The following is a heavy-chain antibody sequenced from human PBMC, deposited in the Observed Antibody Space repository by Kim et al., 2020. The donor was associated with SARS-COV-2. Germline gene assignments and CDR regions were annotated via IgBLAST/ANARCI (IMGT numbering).Heavy chain of an antibody. D-gene: IGHD3-22*01. CDR3: ASLPGQKRQTVVVIDDAVDI. J-gene: IGHJ3*02. Sequence: SETLSLTCTVSGGSISSSSYFWGWIRQHPGKGLEWIGSIYYSGSTYYNPSLKSRVTISVDTSKNQFSLKLSSVTAADTAVYYCASLPGQKRQTVVVIDDAVDIWGQGTIVTVSS. CDR2: IYYSGST. V-gene: IGHV4-39*07. CDR1: GGSISSSSYF.